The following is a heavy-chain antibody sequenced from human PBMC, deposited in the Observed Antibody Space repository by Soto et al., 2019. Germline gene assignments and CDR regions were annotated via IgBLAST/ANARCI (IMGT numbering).Heavy chain of an antibody. V-gene: IGHV3-64D*08. Sequence: EVQVVESGGGLVQPGGSLRLSCSASGFTLSGDAVHWVRQVPGKGLEYVSGISGDGGKTHYADSVKGRFTISRDKSKNSLFVQMSSLRIEDTAVYYCVVRGSAFDIWGHGTVVIVSS. CDR3: VVRGSAFDI. D-gene: IGHD3-10*01. J-gene: IGHJ3*02. CDR2: ISGDGGKT. CDR1: GFTLSGDA.